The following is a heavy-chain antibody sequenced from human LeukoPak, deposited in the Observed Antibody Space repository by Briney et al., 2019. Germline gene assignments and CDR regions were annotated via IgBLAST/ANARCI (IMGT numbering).Heavy chain of an antibody. D-gene: IGHD1-26*01. Sequence: PGGSLRLSCAASGFTFGDYYMSWIRQAPGKGLEWVSYISSSGSTIYYADSVKGRFTISRDNAKNSLYLQMNSLRAEDTAVYYCARDRTSQWEPDAFDIWGQGTMVTVSS. CDR3: ARDRTSQWEPDAFDI. J-gene: IGHJ3*02. CDR1: GFTFGDYY. V-gene: IGHV3-11*01. CDR2: ISSSGSTI.